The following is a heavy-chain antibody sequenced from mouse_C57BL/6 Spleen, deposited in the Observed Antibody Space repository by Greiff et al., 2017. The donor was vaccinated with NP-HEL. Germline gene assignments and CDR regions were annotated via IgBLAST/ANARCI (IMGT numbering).Heavy chain of an antibody. Sequence: QVQLQQPGAELVKPGASVKLSCKASGYTFTSYWMQWVKQRPGQGLEWIGEIDPSDSYTNYNQKFKGKATLTVDTSSSTAYMQLSSLTSEDSAVYYCARSGGYHYFDYWGQGTTLTVSS. J-gene: IGHJ2*01. V-gene: IGHV1-50*01. CDR1: GYTFTSYW. CDR3: ARSGGYHYFDY. CDR2: IDPSDSYT. D-gene: IGHD2-2*01.